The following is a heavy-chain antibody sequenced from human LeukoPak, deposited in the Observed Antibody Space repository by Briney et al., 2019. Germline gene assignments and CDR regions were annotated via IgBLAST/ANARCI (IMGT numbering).Heavy chain of an antibody. CDR3: AKDVHYDSRVNGAFDI. CDR2: ISWNSGSI. J-gene: IGHJ3*02. D-gene: IGHD3-22*01. CDR1: GFTFDDYA. V-gene: IGHV3-9*01. Sequence: GGSLRLSCAASGFTFDDYAMHWVRQAPGKGLEWVSGISWNSGSIGYADSVKGRFTISRDNAKNSLYLQMNSLRAEDTALYYCAKDVHYDSRVNGAFDIWGQGTMVTVSS.